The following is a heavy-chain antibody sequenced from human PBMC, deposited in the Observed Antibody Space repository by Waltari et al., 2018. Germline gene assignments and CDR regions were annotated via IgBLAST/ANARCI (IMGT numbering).Heavy chain of an antibody. CDR2: GNPNTGAT. V-gene: IGHV1-8*02. Sequence: QVQLVQSGAEVLRPGASVKVSCQASGYTFINYEINWVRQAAGQGLEWMGWGNPNTGATAYAQKFQGRITMTWDTFISTAYMELSNLISDDTAVLYCARGRDVFANFDYNWFDPWGQGTLVTVSS. J-gene: IGHJ5*02. CDR3: ARGRDVFANFDYNWFDP. CDR1: GYTFINYE. D-gene: IGHD3-3*01.